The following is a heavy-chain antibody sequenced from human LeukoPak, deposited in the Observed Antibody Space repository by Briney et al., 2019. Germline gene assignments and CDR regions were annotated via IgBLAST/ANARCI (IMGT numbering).Heavy chain of an antibody. CDR3: ANRRTTVITMDYFDY. Sequence: PGGSLRLSCAASGFTFSSYAMSWVRRAPGKGLEWVSGISGGAGTPYYADSVKGRFTISRDNSKSTLYLQMTSLRAEDTAVYYCANRRTTVITMDYFDYWGQGTLVTVSS. J-gene: IGHJ4*02. CDR1: GFTFSSYA. D-gene: IGHD4-17*01. CDR2: ISGGAGTP. V-gene: IGHV3-23*01.